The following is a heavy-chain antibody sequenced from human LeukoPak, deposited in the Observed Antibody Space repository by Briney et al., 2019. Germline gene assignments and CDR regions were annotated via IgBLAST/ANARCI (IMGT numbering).Heavy chain of an antibody. J-gene: IGHJ4*02. CDR1: GFTFSNAW. CDR3: ARGPSGYHNT. CDR2: IKSKTDGGTT. V-gene: IGHV3-15*01. D-gene: IGHD5-12*01. Sequence: GGSLRLSCAASGFTFSNAWMSWVRQAPGKGLEWVGRIKSKTDGGTTDYAAPVKGRFTISRDNSKDTLYLQMNSLRAEDTAAYYCARGPSGYHNTGGQGTLVTVSS.